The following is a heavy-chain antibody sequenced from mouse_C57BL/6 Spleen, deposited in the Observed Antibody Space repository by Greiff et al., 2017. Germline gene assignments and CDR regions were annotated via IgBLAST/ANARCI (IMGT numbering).Heavy chain of an antibody. CDR2: IYPGDGDT. D-gene: IGHD2-4*01. Sequence: VKLQESGPELVKPGASVKISCKASGYAFSSSWMNWVKLRPGKGLEWIGRIYPGDGDTNYNGKFKGKATLTADKSSSTAYMQLSSLTSEDSAVYFCARYYDYAVDYWGQGTTLTVSS. V-gene: IGHV1-82*01. CDR1: GYAFSSSW. CDR3: ARYYDYAVDY. J-gene: IGHJ2*01.